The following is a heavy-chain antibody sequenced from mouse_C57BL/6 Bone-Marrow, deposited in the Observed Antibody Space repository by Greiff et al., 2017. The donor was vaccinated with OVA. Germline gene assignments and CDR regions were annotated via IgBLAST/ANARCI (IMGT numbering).Heavy chain of an antibody. Sequence: QVQLQQSGAELARPGASVKLSCKASGYTFTSYGISWVKQRTGQGLEWIGEIYPRSGTTYYNEKFKGKATLTADKSSSTAYMELRSLTSEDSAVYFCARDYYGTWFAYWGQGTLVTVSA. CDR2: IYPRSGTT. J-gene: IGHJ3*01. V-gene: IGHV1-81*01. CDR1: GYTFTSYG. CDR3: ARDYYGTWFAY. D-gene: IGHD1-1*01.